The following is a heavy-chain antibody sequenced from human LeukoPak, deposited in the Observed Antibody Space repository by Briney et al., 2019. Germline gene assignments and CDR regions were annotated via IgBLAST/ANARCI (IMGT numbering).Heavy chain of an antibody. V-gene: IGHV3-20*04. D-gene: IGHD1-1*01. J-gene: IGHJ6*02. CDR2: INWEGGDT. CDR1: GFTFKDYG. Sequence: PGGSLRLSCAATGFTFKDYGMHCVRQPPGKGLEWVSGINWEGGDTHYADSVKGRFTIYRDNAKDYLYLQMTSLRAKDTSLYYCANHLSVTSTYIFFGLEVGGQETTVTVSS. CDR3: ANHLSVTSTYIFFGLEV.